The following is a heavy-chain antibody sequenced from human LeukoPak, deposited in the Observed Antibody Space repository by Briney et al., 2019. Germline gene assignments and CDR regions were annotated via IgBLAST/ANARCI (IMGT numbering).Heavy chain of an antibody. J-gene: IGHJ5*02. CDR1: GGSISSYY. Sequence: SETLSLTCTVSGGSISSYYWSWIRQPPGKGLEWIGYIYYSGSTNYNPSLKSRVTISVDTSKNQSSLKLSSVTAADTAVYYCARSEGDCSSTSCYGLPQYNWFDPWGQGTLVTVSS. D-gene: IGHD2-2*01. CDR3: ARSEGDCSSTSCYGLPQYNWFDP. V-gene: IGHV4-59*01. CDR2: IYYSGST.